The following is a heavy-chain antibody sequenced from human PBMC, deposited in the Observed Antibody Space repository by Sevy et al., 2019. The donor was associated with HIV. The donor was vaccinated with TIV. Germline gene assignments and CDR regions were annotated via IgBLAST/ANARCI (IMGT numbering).Heavy chain of an antibody. J-gene: IGHJ5*02. V-gene: IGHV5-51*01. CDR3: AIAVGDKNNWFDP. D-gene: IGHD1-26*01. Sequence: GESLKISCKGSGYSFTSYWIGWVRQMPGKGLEWMGIIYPGDSDTRYSPSFQGQVTISADKSISTAYLQWSGLKASDTAMYYCAIAVGDKNNWFDPWGQGTLVTISS. CDR2: IYPGDSDT. CDR1: GYSFTSYW.